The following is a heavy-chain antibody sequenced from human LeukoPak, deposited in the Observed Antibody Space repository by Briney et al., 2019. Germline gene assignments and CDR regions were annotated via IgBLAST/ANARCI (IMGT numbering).Heavy chain of an antibody. CDR1: GXTFXNYE. CDR2: ISSSGSTI. D-gene: IGHD2-15*01. Sequence: PGGSLRLSCAASGXTFXNYEXNXVRXAPGKGLEWVSHISSSGSTIYYADSVKGRFTISRDNAKNSLYLQMNSLRAEDTAVYYCARALLAWGQGTTVTVSS. CDR3: ARALLA. V-gene: IGHV3-48*03. J-gene: IGHJ6*02.